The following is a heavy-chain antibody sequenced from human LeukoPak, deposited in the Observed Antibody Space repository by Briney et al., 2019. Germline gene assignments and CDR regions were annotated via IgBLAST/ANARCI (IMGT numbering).Heavy chain of an antibody. CDR1: GFPFPTYA. CDR3: AKDNYFEAAAGNSLNFDY. J-gene: IGHJ4*02. V-gene: IGHV3-23*01. D-gene: IGHD6-13*01. Sequence: GGSLRLSCVASGFPFPTYAMMWVRQAPGKGLEWVSSVRVSDGARFYADSVKGRFTTSRDNPKNTLFLQMNSLRAEDTAVYYCAKDNYFEAAAGNSLNFDYWGQGTLVTVSS. CDR2: VRVSDGAR.